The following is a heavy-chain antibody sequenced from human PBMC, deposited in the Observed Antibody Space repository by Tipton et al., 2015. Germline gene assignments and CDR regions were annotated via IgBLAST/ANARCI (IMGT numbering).Heavy chain of an antibody. CDR3: ARVTAFYGGNFVPHFDY. D-gene: IGHD4-23*01. J-gene: IGHJ4*02. CDR1: GGAINRYY. CDR2: IDYSGST. Sequence: TLSLTCTVSGGAINRYYWNWVRQPPGKGLEWIGYIDYSGSTDYNPSLKSRIIILLDTSKNQFSLKLSSVTAADTAVYYCARVTAFYGGNFVPHFDYWGQGALVTVSS. V-gene: IGHV4-59*01.